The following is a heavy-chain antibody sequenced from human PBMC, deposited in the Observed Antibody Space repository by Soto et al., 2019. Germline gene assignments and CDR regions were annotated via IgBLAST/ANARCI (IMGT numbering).Heavy chain of an antibody. V-gene: IGHV3-23*01. D-gene: IGHD4-4*01. Sequence: FKRHPNAASWFTFINYAMSWVRQAPGKGLEWVSAISGSGGSTYYADSVKGRFTISRDNSKNTLYLQMNSLRAEDTAVYYCAKDKGVVDRNYDYWVQGTLVTVSS. CDR3: AKDKGVVDRNYDY. J-gene: IGHJ4*02. CDR2: ISGSGGST. CDR1: WFTFINYA.